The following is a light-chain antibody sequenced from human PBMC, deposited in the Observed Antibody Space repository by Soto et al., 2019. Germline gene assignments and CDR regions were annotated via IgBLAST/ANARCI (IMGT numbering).Light chain of an antibody. J-gene: IGLJ1*01. CDR1: SSDVCAYSY. V-gene: IGLV2-14*01. CDR2: DVS. CDR3: RSYTSSXTYV. Sequence: QSFLTQPASVSGSPGQSITISCTGTSSDVCAYSYVSWYQQHPGKAPKLIIYDVSDRPSGISNRFSGSKSDNTASLTISGLQAEDEAEYYCRSYTSSXTYVVGTGTKVXV.